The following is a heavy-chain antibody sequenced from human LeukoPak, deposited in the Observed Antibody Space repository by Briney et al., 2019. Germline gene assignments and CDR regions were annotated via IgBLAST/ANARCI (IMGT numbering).Heavy chain of an antibody. J-gene: IGHJ4*02. CDR1: GGSISSGDYY. CDR3: AREGGPYRPLDY. Sequence: NPSQTLSLTCTVSGGSISSGDYYWTWVRQPPGKGLEWIGEVNLQGSTNYNPSLMGRVAISVDKSENHVSLQLTSVTAADTAVYYCAREGGPYRPLDYSGQGTLVTVSS. V-gene: IGHV4-30-4*01. CDR2: VNLQGST.